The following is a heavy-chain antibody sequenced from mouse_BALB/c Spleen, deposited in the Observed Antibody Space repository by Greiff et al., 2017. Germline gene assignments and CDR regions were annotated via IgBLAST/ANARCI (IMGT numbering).Heavy chain of an antibody. Sequence: QVQLQQPGAELVKPGASVKLSCKASGYTFTSYYMYWVKQRPGQGLEWIGGINPSNGGTNFNEKFKSKATLTVDKSSSTAYMQLSSLTSEDSAVYYCTRDGRWLHPFAYWGQGTLVTVSA. J-gene: IGHJ3*01. CDR1: GYTFTSYY. D-gene: IGHD2-3*01. V-gene: IGHV1S81*02. CDR3: TRDGRWLHPFAY. CDR2: INPSNGGT.